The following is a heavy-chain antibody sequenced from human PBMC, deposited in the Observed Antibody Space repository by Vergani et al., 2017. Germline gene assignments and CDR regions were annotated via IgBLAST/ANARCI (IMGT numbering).Heavy chain of an antibody. Sequence: EVQLVESGGGLVQPGGSLRLSCAASGFTFSSYWMHWVRHAPGKGLVWVSRINSDGSSTSYADSVKGRFTISRDNAKNTLYLQMNSLRAEDTAVYYCAREGRTGYYEGDFDYWGQGTLVTVSS. CDR3: AREGRTGYYEGDFDY. D-gene: IGHD3/OR15-3a*01. CDR1: GFTFSSYW. J-gene: IGHJ4*02. CDR2: INSDGSST. V-gene: IGHV3-74*01.